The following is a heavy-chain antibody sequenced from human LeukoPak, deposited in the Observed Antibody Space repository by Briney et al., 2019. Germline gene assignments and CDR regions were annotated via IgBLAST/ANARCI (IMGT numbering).Heavy chain of an antibody. CDR2: IIPIFGTA. D-gene: IGHD2-2*01. V-gene: IGHV1-69*05. CDR1: GYTFTNYE. CDR3: ARDLMGYQGAFDI. J-gene: IGHJ3*02. Sequence: SVKVSCKASGYTFTNYEINWVRQAPGQGLEWMGGIIPIFGTANYAQKFQGRVTITTDESTSTAYMELSSLRSEDTAVYYCARDLMGYQGAFDIWGQGTMVTVSS.